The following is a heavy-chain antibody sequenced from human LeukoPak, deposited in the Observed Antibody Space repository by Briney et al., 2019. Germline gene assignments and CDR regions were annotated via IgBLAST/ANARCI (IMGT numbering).Heavy chain of an antibody. J-gene: IGHJ3*02. D-gene: IGHD3-16*01. CDR2: IYYSGRT. CDR3: ARNLGAPVPDAFDI. CDR1: GGSISSYY. V-gene: IGHV4-59*01. Sequence: PSETLSLTCTVSGGSISSYYWSWVRQPPGKGLEWIGYIYYSGRTNYNPSLKSRVTISVDTSKNQFSLKLSSVTAADTAVYYCARNLGAPVPDAFDIWGQGTMVTVSS.